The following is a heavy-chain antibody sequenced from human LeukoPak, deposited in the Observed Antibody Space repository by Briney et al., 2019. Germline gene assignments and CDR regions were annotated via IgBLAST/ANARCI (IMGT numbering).Heavy chain of an antibody. CDR3: ARAPPGYSSSWYDH. CDR2: IWYDGSNK. D-gene: IGHD6-13*01. Sequence: GGSLRLPCAASGFTFSSYGMHWVRQAPGKGLEWVAVIWYDGSNKYYADSVKGRFTISRDNSKNTLYLQMNSLRAEDTAVYYCARAPPGYSSSWYDHWGQGTLVTVSS. CDR1: GFTFSSYG. J-gene: IGHJ5*02. V-gene: IGHV3-33*01.